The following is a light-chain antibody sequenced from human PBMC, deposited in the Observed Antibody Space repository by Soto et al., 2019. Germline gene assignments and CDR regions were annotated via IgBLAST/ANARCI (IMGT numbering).Light chain of an antibody. J-gene: IGLJ1*01. CDR3: CSYAGTYSFDGSYTFV. CDR2: DVT. CDR1: SSDVGGYNY. Sequence: QSVLTQPRSVSGSPGQSVTISCTATSSDVGGYNYVSWYQQHPGKAPKLMIYDVTKRPSGVPDRFSGSKSGNTASLTISGLQAEDEADYYCCSYAGTYSFDGSYTFVFGTGTKLTVL. V-gene: IGLV2-11*01.